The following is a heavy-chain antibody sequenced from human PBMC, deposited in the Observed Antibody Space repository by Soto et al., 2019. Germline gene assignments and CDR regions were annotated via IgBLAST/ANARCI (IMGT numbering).Heavy chain of an antibody. Sequence: QVQLVQSGAEVKKPGSSVKVSCKASGGTFSSHGINWVRQAPGQGLEWMGGFIPIFGTSNYAQKFQGRVTITANNSTSTAYMELTSLSSEDSAVYYCAIDGIMGSPSHTYFDYWGQGTLVTVSS. J-gene: IGHJ4*02. D-gene: IGHD3-16*01. V-gene: IGHV1-69*06. CDR2: FIPIFGTS. CDR1: GGTFSSHG. CDR3: AIDGIMGSPSHTYFDY.